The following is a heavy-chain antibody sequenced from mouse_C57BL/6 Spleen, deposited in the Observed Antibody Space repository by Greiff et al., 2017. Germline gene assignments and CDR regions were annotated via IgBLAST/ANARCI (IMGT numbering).Heavy chain of an antibody. CDR2: ISSGSSTI. Sequence: EVQLQESGGGLVKPGGSLKLSCAASGFTFSDYGMHWVRQAPEKGLEWVAYISSGSSTIYYADTVKGRFTISRDNAKNTLFLQMTSLRSEETAMYYCARQGYYGSSGFAYWGQGTLVTVSA. J-gene: IGHJ3*01. D-gene: IGHD1-1*01. CDR1: GFTFSDYG. V-gene: IGHV5-17*01. CDR3: ARQGYYGSSGFAY.